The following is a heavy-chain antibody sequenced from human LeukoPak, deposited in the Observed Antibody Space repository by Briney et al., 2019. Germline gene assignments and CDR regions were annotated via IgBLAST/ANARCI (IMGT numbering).Heavy chain of an antibody. CDR1: GGSISSYY. D-gene: IGHD3-10*01. V-gene: IGHV4-4*07. Sequence: SETLSLTCTVSGGSISSYYWSWIRQPAGEGLEWIGRIYTSGSTNYNPSLKSRVTMSVDTSKNQFSLKLGSVTAADTAVYYCARHYYGSGSYYGAFDIWGQGTMVTVSS. CDR2: IYTSGST. CDR3: ARHYYGSGSYYGAFDI. J-gene: IGHJ3*02.